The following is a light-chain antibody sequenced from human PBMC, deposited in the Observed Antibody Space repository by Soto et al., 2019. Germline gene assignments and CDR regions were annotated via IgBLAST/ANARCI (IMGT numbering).Light chain of an antibody. J-gene: IGKJ1*01. CDR1: QSVLYSSNNKNY. CDR2: WAS. V-gene: IGKV4-1*01. CDR3: QQYYSTPTWT. Sequence: DIVMTQSPDSLAVSLGERATINCKSSQSVLYSSNNKNYLAWYQQKPGQPPKLLIYWASTRESGVPDRVSGGGSGTDFTLTISSLQAEDVAVYYCQQYYSTPTWTFGQGTKVEIK.